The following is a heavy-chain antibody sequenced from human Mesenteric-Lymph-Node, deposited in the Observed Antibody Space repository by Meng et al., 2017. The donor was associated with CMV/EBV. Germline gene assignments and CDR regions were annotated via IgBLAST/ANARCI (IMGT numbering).Heavy chain of an antibody. CDR2: LYHSGAA. CDR3: ARGGGLGPDWFDP. V-gene: IGHV4-30-2*01. CDR1: GDSNSSGSYS. D-gene: IGHD6-25*01. Sequence: VSGDSNSSGSYSWTWIRQPPGRGLEFIGYLYHSGAANYNPSLKSRVTISVDRSTNQFSLKLTSVTAADTAVYYCARGGGLGPDWFDPWGQGTLVTVSS. J-gene: IGHJ5*02.